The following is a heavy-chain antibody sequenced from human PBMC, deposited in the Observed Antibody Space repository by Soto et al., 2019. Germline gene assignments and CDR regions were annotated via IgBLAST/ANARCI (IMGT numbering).Heavy chain of an antibody. Sequence: EVQLVESGGGLVQPGGSLRLSCAASGFTFSSYWMSWVRQAPGKGLEWVANIKQDGTEKYYGDSVKGRFTISRDNAKNSLDLQMNSLRAEDTAVYYCARLVTAAANDYWGQGTLVTVSS. CDR1: GFTFSSYW. J-gene: IGHJ4*02. D-gene: IGHD2-21*02. CDR3: ARLVTAAANDY. V-gene: IGHV3-7*04. CDR2: IKQDGTEK.